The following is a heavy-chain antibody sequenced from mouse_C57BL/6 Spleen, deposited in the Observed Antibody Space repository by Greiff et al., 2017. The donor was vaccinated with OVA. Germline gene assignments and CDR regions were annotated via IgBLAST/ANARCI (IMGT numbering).Heavy chain of an antibody. Sequence: EVQRVESGGDLVKPGGSLKLSCAASGFTFSSYGMSWVRQTPDKRLEWVATISSGGSYTYYPDSVKGRFTISRDNAKNTLYLQMSSLKSEDTAMYACARHGDDYGAWFAYWGQGTLVTVSA. CDR3: ARHGDDYGAWFAY. CDR1: GFTFSSYG. V-gene: IGHV5-6*01. D-gene: IGHD2-4*01. J-gene: IGHJ3*01. CDR2: ISSGGSYT.